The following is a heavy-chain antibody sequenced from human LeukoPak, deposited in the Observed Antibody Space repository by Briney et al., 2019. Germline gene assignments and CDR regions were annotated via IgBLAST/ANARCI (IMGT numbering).Heavy chain of an antibody. Sequence: GGSLRLSCAASGFTFSAYWMHWVRQSPGGGLVWVARINGDGITTSYADSVKGRFTISRDNAKNTLYLQMNSLRAEDTAVFYCARAGVGFDYWGQGTLVTVSS. D-gene: IGHD1-26*01. V-gene: IGHV3-74*01. CDR2: INGDGITT. J-gene: IGHJ4*02. CDR3: ARAGVGFDY. CDR1: GFTFSAYW.